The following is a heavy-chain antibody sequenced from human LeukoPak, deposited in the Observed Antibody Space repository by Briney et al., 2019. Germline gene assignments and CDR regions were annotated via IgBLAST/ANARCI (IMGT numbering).Heavy chain of an antibody. D-gene: IGHD3-10*01. CDR1: GFTFSSYS. J-gene: IGHJ4*02. CDR2: ISSSSSYI. CDR3: ARVPLSYYYGSGSQLDY. V-gene: IGHV3-21*01. Sequence: GGSLRLFCAASGFTFSSYSMNWVRQAPGKGLEWVSSISSSSSYIYYADSEKGRFTISRDNAKNSLYLQMNSLRAEDTAVYYCARVPLSYYYGSGSQLDYWGQGTLVTVSS.